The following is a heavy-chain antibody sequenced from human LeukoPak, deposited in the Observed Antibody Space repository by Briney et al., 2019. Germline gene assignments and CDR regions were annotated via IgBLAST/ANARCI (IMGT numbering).Heavy chain of an antibody. Sequence: GGSLRLSCAASGFTFSSYAMSWVRQAPGKGLEWVSAISGSGGSTYYADSVKGRFTISRDNSKNTLYLQMNSLRAEDTAVYYCARDAHKVSPYRVSLLFYYYYGMDVWGQGTTVTVSS. J-gene: IGHJ6*02. CDR2: ISGSGGST. V-gene: IGHV3-23*01. D-gene: IGHD5/OR15-5a*01. CDR1: GFTFSSYA. CDR3: ARDAHKVSPYRVSLLFYYYYGMDV.